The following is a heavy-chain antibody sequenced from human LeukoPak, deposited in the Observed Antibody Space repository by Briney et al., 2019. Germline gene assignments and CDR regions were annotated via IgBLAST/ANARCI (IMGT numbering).Heavy chain of an antibody. CDR1: GFTFSSYS. J-gene: IGHJ3*02. V-gene: IGHV3-48*01. D-gene: IGHD2-2*01. CDR3: ARNRQGVPAAVGDAFDI. CDR2: ISSSSSTI. Sequence: GGSLRLSCAASGFTFSSYSMNWVRQAPGKGLVGVSYISSSSSTIYYADSVKGRFTISRDNAKNSLYLQMNSLRAEDTAVYYCARNRQGVPAAVGDAFDIWGQGTMVTVSS.